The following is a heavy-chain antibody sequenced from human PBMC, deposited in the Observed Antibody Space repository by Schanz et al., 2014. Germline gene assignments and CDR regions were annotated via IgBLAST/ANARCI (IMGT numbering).Heavy chain of an antibody. CDR3: VRHGNYEFWHGPTPQFEN. CDR1: GGSISTSSRY. CDR2: LYYTGKT. V-gene: IGHV4-39*01. J-gene: IGHJ4*02. D-gene: IGHD3-3*01. Sequence: QLHLQESGPGLAKPSETLSLICSVSGGSISTSSRYWGWIRQSPGKGLEWLGSLYYTGKTHYNPSLKSQVPIAHDTTKNQFSTILPSVTAADTAVYYCVRHGNYEFWHGPTPQFENWGQGTLVTVS.